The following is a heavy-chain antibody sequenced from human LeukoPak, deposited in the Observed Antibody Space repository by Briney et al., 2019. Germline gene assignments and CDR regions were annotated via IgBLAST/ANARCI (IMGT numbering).Heavy chain of an antibody. V-gene: IGHV1-69*01. Sequence: GASVKVSCKASGGTFSSYAISWVRQAPGQGLEWMGGIIPIFGTANYAQKFQGRVTITADEFTSTAYMELSSLRSEDTAVYYCARENAYYDILTGSPHAYYGMDVWGKGTTVTVSS. D-gene: IGHD3-9*01. CDR2: IIPIFGTA. CDR3: ARENAYYDILTGSPHAYYGMDV. CDR1: GGTFSSYA. J-gene: IGHJ6*04.